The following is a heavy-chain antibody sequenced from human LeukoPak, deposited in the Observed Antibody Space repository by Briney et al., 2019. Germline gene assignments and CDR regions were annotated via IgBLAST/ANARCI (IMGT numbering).Heavy chain of an antibody. Sequence: GGSLRLACAASGFTFDVYAMHWVRQAPGKGLEWVSGISWNSGSIGYADSVKGRFTISRDNAKNSLYLQMNSLRAEDTALYYCAKGEYSSSGDYWGQGTLVTVSS. V-gene: IGHV3-9*01. CDR3: AKGEYSSSGDY. CDR2: ISWNSGSI. J-gene: IGHJ4*02. D-gene: IGHD6-13*01. CDR1: GFTFDVYA.